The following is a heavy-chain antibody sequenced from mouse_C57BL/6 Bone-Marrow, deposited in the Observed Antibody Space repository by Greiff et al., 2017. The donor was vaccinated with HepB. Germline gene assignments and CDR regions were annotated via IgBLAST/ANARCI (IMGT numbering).Heavy chain of an antibody. J-gene: IGHJ3*01. CDR3: VRDTLFGDGSSYGAY. CDR2: IRSKSSNYAT. V-gene: IGHV10-3*01. CDR1: GFTFNTYA. Sequence: DVKLVESGGGLVQPKGSLKLSCAASGFTFNTYAMHWVRQAPGKGLEWVARIRSKSSNYATYYADSVKDRFTISRDDSQSMLYLQMNNLKTEDTAMYYCVRDTLFGDGSSYGAYWGQGTLVTVSA. D-gene: IGHD1-1*01.